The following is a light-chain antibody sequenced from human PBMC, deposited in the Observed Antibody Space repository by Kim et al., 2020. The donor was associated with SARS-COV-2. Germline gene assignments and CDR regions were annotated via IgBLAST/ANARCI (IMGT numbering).Light chain of an antibody. CDR2: KAS. J-gene: IGKJ1*01. CDR1: ESIGSW. V-gene: IGKV1-5*03. CDR3: QQYSHYWT. Sequence: SASVGDRVTSTCRASESIGSWLAWYQQKPGKAPKLLIYKASTVEGGVTSRFSGSGSGTEFTLTISSLQPDDFATYCCQQYSHYWTFGQGTKVDIK.